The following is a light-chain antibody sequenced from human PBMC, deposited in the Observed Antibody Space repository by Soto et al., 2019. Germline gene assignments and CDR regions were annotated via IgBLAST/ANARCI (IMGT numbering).Light chain of an antibody. V-gene: IGLV3-21*04. J-gene: IGLJ2*01. CDR3: QVWDSSSDHVI. Sequence: SYELTQPPSVSVAPGKTARITCGGNNIGSESVHWYQQKPGQAPVLVIYYDTDRPSGIPERLSGSKSGNTATLTISRVEAGDGADYYCQVWDSSSDHVIFGGGTKLTVL. CDR1: NIGSES. CDR2: YDT.